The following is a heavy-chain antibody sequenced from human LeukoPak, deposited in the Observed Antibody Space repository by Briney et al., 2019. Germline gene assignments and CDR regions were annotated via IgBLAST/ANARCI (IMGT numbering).Heavy chain of an antibody. J-gene: IGHJ3*02. Sequence: HPGGSLRLSCAGSGFTFSSYGMSWVRQAPGKGLEWVSCIRGSGTSTYYADSVKGRFTISRDNSKNTLYLQMNSLRAEDTAFYYCARNRVGGYSPHQDAFDIWGQGTMVTVSS. CDR2: IRGSGTST. CDR1: GFTFSSYG. D-gene: IGHD3-22*01. CDR3: ARNRVGGYSPHQDAFDI. V-gene: IGHV3-23*01.